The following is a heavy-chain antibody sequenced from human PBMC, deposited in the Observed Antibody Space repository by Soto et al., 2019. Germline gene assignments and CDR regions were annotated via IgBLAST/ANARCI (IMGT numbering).Heavy chain of an antibody. CDR2: ISWNSGSI. V-gene: IGHV3-9*01. J-gene: IGHJ5*02. CDR1: GFTFDDYA. D-gene: IGHD5-12*01. Sequence: PGGSLRLSCAASGFTFDDYAMYWVRQAPGKGLEWVSGISWNSGSIRYADSVKGRFTISRDNAKNSLYLQMNSLRAEDTALYYCAKDMGKRWLQLPWFDPWGQGTLVTVSS. CDR3: AKDMGKRWLQLPWFDP.